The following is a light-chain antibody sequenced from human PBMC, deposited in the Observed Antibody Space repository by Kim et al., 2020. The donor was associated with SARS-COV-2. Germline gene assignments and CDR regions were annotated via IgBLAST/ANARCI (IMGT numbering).Light chain of an antibody. CDR1: QSVSRNY. Sequence: LSPGERATRSGRASQSVSRNYLAWYQQKLGQTPRLRIYGASTRAPGIPDRFSGSGSGADFTLTISSLGPEDFAVYYCQHYGGSRYTFGQGTKLEI. V-gene: IGKV3-20*01. J-gene: IGKJ2*01. CDR2: GAS. CDR3: QHYGGSRYT.